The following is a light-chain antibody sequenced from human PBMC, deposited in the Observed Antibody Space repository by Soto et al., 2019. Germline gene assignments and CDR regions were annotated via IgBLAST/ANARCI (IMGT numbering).Light chain of an antibody. V-gene: IGKV1-33*01. J-gene: IGKJ5*01. Sequence: QMTQSPSSLSASVGDRVTITCQASQDISKNLNWYQQKPGKAPKLLIYDASSLQTGVPSRFSGSGSATHFTXTXXXLQPEDMATYYCQQYDNLLPITFGQGTRLEIK. CDR1: QDISKN. CDR2: DAS. CDR3: QQYDNLLPIT.